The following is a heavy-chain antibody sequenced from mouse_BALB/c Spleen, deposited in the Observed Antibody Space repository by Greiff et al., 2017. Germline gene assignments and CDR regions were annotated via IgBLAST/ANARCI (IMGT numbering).Heavy chain of an antibody. CDR2: ISDGGSYT. CDR3: ARDQDYGSSYRFAD. V-gene: IGHV5-4*02. Sequence: EVQVVESGGGLVKPGGSLKLSCAASGFTFSDYYMYWVRQTPEKRLEWVATISDGGSYTYYPDSVKGRFTISRDNAKNNLYLQMSSLKSEDTAMYYCARDQDYGSSYRFADWGQGTLVTVSA. CDR1: GFTFSDYY. J-gene: IGHJ3*01. D-gene: IGHD1-1*01.